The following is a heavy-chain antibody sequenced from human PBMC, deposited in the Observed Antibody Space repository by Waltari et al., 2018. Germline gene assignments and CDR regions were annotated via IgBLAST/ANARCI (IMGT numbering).Heavy chain of an antibody. D-gene: IGHD1-26*01. CDR1: GYTFTDDY. V-gene: IGHV1-69-2*01. CDR2: VDPELGDT. J-gene: IGHJ5*01. CDR3: ARGPLGAAHWFDS. Sequence: EVQLVPSGDEVRTPGAAARISCRASGYTFTDDYIHWIQQAPGKGLTWMGRVDPELGDTLFVPQFQGRLTLTADTSRDTAYMELTSLHYDDTAVYYCARGPLGAAHWFDSWAREPWSPSP.